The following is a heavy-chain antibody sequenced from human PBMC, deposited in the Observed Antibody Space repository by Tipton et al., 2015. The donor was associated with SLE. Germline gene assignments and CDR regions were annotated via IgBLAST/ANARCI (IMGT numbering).Heavy chain of an antibody. Sequence: LRLSCTVSGDTIDGNTYFWDWIRQPPGKGLMLIGSISYSGATSYNPSLKSRVTISVDTSKNQFSLSLISVTAADTAVYYCATVRAGCSSTSCYFAFGGQGTLVTVSP. CDR3: ATVRAGCSSTSCYFAF. CDR2: ISYSGAT. V-gene: IGHV4-39*07. J-gene: IGHJ4*02. D-gene: IGHD2-15*01. CDR1: GDTIDGNTYF.